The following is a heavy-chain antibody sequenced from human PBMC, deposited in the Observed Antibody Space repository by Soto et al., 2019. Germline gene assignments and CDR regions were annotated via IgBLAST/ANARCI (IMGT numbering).Heavy chain of an antibody. CDR1: GFTFSSHA. Sequence: VGSLRLSCAASGFTFSSHAMSWVRQAPGKGLEWVSAISDSRGTSYYADSVKGRFTISRDSSKNTLYLQMNSLRAEDTAVYYCAKSDSSGWYHHFQHWGQGTPVTVSS. CDR3: AKSDSSGWYHHFQH. J-gene: IGHJ1*01. CDR2: ISDSRGTS. D-gene: IGHD6-19*01. V-gene: IGHV3-23*01.